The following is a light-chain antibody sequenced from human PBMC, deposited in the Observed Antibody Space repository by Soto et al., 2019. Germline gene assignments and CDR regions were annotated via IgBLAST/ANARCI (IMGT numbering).Light chain of an antibody. CDR3: SSYTSSSTLEV. CDR2: DVS. V-gene: IGLV2-14*01. Sequence: QSALTQPASVSGSPGQSITXSCTGTSSDVGGYNYVSWYQQHPGKAPKLMIYDVSNRPSGVSNRFSGSKSGNTASLTISGVQAERAADYYCSSYTSSSTLEVFGTGTKVPVL. J-gene: IGLJ1*01. CDR1: SSDVGGYNY.